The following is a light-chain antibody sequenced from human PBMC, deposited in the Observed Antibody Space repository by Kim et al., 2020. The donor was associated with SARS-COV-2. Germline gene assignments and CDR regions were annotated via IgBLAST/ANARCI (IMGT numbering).Light chain of an antibody. CDR1: SGDVGGYNY. CDR3: SSYTSSSTVV. J-gene: IGLJ2*01. V-gene: IGLV2-14*04. CDR2: DVS. Sequence: GQSITISCPGPSGDVGGYNYVSWYQQHPGKAPKLMIYDVSKRPSGVSNRFSGSKSGNTASLTISGLQAEDEADYYCSSYTSSSTVVFGGGTQLTVL.